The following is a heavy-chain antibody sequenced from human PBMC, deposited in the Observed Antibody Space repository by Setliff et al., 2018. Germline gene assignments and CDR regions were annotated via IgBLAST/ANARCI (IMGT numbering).Heavy chain of an antibody. V-gene: IGHV3-33*06. CDR2: IWSHGGLN. D-gene: IGHD5-18*01. J-gene: IGHJ4*02. CDR1: GFTFSNYG. Sequence: GASLTISCAASGFTFSNYGMHWVRQAPGKGLEWVAVIWSHGGLNSYVDSVKSRFTIARDNSKNTLYLEMSSLRAEDTAVYYCAKDQGNTYGRENFFDSWGQGTLVTVSS. CDR3: AKDQGNTYGRENFFDS.